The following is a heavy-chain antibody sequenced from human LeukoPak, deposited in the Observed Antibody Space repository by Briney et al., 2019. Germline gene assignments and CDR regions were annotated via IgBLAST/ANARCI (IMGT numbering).Heavy chain of an antibody. D-gene: IGHD1-20*01. Sequence: APVKVSCKASGYTFTTYGISWVRQAPGQGLEWMGWISPYNGNTNYAQKVQGRVTMTTDTSTSTAYMELRSLRSDDTAVYYCARELSPRYNWNYFDYWGQGTLVTVSS. V-gene: IGHV1-18*01. CDR3: ARELSPRYNWNYFDY. CDR2: ISPYNGNT. CDR1: GYTFTTYG. J-gene: IGHJ4*02.